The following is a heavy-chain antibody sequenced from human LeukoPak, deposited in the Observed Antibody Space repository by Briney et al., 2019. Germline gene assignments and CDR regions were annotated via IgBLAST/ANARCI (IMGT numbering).Heavy chain of an antibody. CDR2: ISGGGGA. D-gene: IGHD2-8*01. J-gene: IGHJ4*02. Sequence: PGGSLRLSCAASGFTFSTYAMSWVRQAPGKGLEWVSAISGGGGAYYADSVKGRFTISRDNSKNTLYLQMNSLRAEDTAVYYCAKEAHLSVWKFFDYWGQGTLVTVSS. CDR3: AKEAHLSVWKFFDY. V-gene: IGHV3-23*01. CDR1: GFTFSTYA.